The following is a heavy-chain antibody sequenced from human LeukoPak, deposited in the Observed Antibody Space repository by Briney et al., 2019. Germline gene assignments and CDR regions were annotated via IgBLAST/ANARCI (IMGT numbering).Heavy chain of an antibody. J-gene: IGHJ3*02. CDR2: IYPGDSDT. Sequence: GESLKISCKGSGYTFTNYWIGWVRQMPGKGLEWMGIIYPGDSDTRYNPSFQGQVTISADKSISTAYLQWSSLKASDTAMYYCARRLYGDYLGAFDIWGQGTMVTVSS. V-gene: IGHV5-51*01. CDR3: ARRLYGDYLGAFDI. D-gene: IGHD4-17*01. CDR1: GYTFTNYW.